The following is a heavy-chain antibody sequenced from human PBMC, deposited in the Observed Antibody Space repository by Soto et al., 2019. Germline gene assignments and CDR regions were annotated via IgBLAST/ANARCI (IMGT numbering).Heavy chain of an antibody. D-gene: IGHD3-3*01. Sequence: ASVKVSCKASGYTFTSYYMHWVRQAPGQGLEWMGIINPSGGSTSYAQKFQGRVTMTRDTSTSTVYMELSSLRSEDTAVYYCARVEGITIFGVANPLDVWGQGTTVTVSS. CDR3: ARVEGITIFGVANPLDV. J-gene: IGHJ6*02. CDR1: GYTFTSYY. V-gene: IGHV1-46*01. CDR2: INPSGGST.